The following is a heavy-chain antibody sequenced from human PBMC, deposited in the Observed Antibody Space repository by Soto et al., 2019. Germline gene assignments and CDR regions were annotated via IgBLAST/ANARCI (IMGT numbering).Heavy chain of an antibody. CDR1: GESFSGYY. CDR3: ARGWVGTGSHYFRF. Sequence: SETLSLTCAVYGESFSGYYWSWIRQPPGKGLEWIGEINRSRSTNHNPSLKSRVTISVDTSKDQFSLKLNSVTAADTAVYYCARGWVGTGSHYFRFWGQGTLVTVSS. D-gene: IGHD3-9*01. CDR2: INRSRST. J-gene: IGHJ4*02. V-gene: IGHV4-34*01.